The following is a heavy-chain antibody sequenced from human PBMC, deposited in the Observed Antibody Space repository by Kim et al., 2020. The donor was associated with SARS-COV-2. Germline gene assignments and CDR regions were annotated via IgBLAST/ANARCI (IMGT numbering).Heavy chain of an antibody. V-gene: IGHV5-51*01. CDR3: ARLEWDHYYYYYGMDV. CDR1: GYSFTSYW. CDR2: IYPGDSDT. D-gene: IGHD3-3*01. J-gene: IGHJ6*02. Sequence: GESLKISCKGSGYSFTSYWIGWVRQMPGKGLEWMGIIYPGDSDTRYSPSFQGQVTISADKSISTAYLQWSSLKASDTAMYYCARLEWDHYYYYYGMDVWGQGTTVTVSS.